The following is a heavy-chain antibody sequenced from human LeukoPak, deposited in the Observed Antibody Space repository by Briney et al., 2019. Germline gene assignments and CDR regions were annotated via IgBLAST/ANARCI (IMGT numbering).Heavy chain of an antibody. D-gene: IGHD2-21*02. CDR1: GYTFTSYF. Sequence: ASVTVSCKASGYTFTSYFIHWVRQAPGQGLEWMGIINPSGGSTNYAQKFQGRVTMTRDTSTSTVYMELSSLRSEDTAVYYCATAKFGGDSYFDYWGQGTLDSFSS. CDR2: INPSGGST. V-gene: IGHV1-46*01. CDR3: ATAKFGGDSYFDY. J-gene: IGHJ4*02.